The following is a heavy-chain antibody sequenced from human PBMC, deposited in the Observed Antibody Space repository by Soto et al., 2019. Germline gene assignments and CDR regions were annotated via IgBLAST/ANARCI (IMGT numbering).Heavy chain of an antibody. J-gene: IGHJ3*02. Sequence: QVKLRESGPGLVKPSGTLSLTCAVSGGSINDYHWNWIRQPPGKGLEWIGFISYSGNTKYSPSLQRRVTMSVETSNNPLTLRLTSVTYSDTAMDYCARWGRSGTYAIDAFDIWGQGTMVTVSS. D-gene: IGHD3-16*01. CDR2: ISYSGNT. CDR1: GGSINDYH. CDR3: ARWGRSGTYAIDAFDI. V-gene: IGHV4-59*01.